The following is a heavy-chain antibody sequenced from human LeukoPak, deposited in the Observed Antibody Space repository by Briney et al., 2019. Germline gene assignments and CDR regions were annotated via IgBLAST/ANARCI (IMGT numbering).Heavy chain of an antibody. Sequence: GGSLRLSCAASGFTVSSNYMSWVRQAPGKGLEWVAAITGSGGNTYYADSVKGRFTISRDNSKNTVFLQMNSLRAEDTAVYYCAKWGDYDVLTGYYVSDYWGQGTLVTVSS. J-gene: IGHJ4*02. CDR2: ITGSGGNT. V-gene: IGHV3-23*01. CDR1: GFTVSSNY. D-gene: IGHD3-9*01. CDR3: AKWGDYDVLTGYYVSDY.